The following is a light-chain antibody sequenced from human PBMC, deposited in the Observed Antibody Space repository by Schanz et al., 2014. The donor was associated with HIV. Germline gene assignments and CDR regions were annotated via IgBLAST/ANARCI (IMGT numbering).Light chain of an antibody. CDR2: YDS. V-gene: IGLV3-21*04. Sequence: SSELTQPPSVSVAPGKTARITCGGNNIGSNSVHWYQQKPGQAPVLVIYYDSDRPSGIPERFSGSNSGNTATLTISRVEAXXEADYYCQVWDSSSXXLWVFGGGXXLTVL. CDR3: QVWDSSSXXLWV. J-gene: IGLJ3*02. CDR1: NIGSNS.